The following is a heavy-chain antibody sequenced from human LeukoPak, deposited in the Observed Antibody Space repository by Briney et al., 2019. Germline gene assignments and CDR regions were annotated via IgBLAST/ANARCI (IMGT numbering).Heavy chain of an antibody. CDR3: ATEWELRGHFDY. CDR2: IKQDGSEK. Sequence: PGGSLRLSCAASGFTFSSYWMSWVRQAPGRGLEWVANIKQDGSEKYYVDSVKGRFTISRDNSKNTLYLQMNSLRAEDTAVYYCATEWELRGHFDYWGQGTLVTVSS. J-gene: IGHJ4*02. V-gene: IGHV3-7*01. CDR1: GFTFSSYW. D-gene: IGHD1-26*01.